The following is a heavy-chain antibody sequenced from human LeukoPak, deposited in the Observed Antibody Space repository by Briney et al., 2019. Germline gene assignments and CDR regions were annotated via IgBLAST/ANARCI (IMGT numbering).Heavy chain of an antibody. V-gene: IGHV3-21*01. CDR1: GFTFSSYS. Sequence: GGSLRLSCAASGFTFSSYSMNWVRQAPGKGLEWVSSISSSSSYIYYADSVKGRFTISRDNAKKSLFLQMNSLRAEDTAVYYCARSYSSGRYVVYYFDYWGQGTLVTVSS. CDR3: ARSYSSGRYVVYYFDY. D-gene: IGHD6-19*01. J-gene: IGHJ4*02. CDR2: ISSSSSYI.